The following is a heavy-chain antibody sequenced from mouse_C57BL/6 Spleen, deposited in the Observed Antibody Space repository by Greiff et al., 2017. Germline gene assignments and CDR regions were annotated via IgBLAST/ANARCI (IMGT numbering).Heavy chain of an antibody. CDR1: GYAFSSSW. D-gene: IGHD1-1*01. CDR2: IYPGDGDT. Sequence: VQLKQSGPELVKPGASVKISCKASGYAFSSSWMNWVKQRPGKGLEWIGRIYPGDGDTNYNGKFKGKATLTADKSSSTAYMQLSSLTSEDSAVYFCARNDYGSSSYFDYWGQGTTLTVSS. V-gene: IGHV1-82*01. J-gene: IGHJ2*01. CDR3: ARNDYGSSSYFDY.